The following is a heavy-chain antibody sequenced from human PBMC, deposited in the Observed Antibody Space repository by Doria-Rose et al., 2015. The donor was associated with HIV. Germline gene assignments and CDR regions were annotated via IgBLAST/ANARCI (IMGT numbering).Heavy chain of an antibody. CDR1: GVSLSSPGMG. CDR3: ARIKSSRWYHKYYFDF. CDR2: IFSDDER. D-gene: IGHD6-13*01. J-gene: IGHJ4*02. V-gene: IGHV2-26*01. Sequence: SGPVLVKPTETLTLTCTVSGVSLSSPGMGVSWIRQPPGKTLEWLANIFSDDERSYKSSLKSRLTIARCTSKSQVVLIMTDMDPVDTATYYCARIKSSRWYHKYYFDFWGQGTLVIVSA.